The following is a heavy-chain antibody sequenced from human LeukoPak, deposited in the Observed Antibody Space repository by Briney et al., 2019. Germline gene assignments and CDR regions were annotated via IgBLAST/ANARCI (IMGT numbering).Heavy chain of an antibody. J-gene: IGHJ3*02. CDR2: IYPSDSDT. Sequence: GESLQISSQGSVYSFTNNWIGWVRQMPGKGLEWMGVIYPSDSDTRYSTSFQGQVTISADKSISTAYLHWSSLTASDTAIYYCAGLSSYGPLPYACDIWGQGTLVTVSS. D-gene: IGHD1-26*01. CDR3: AGLSSYGPLPYACDI. CDR1: VYSFTNNW. V-gene: IGHV5-51*01.